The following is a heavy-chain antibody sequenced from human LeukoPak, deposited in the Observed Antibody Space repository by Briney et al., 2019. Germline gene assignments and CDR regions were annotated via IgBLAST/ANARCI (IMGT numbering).Heavy chain of an antibody. CDR3: ARDLVEYYDSSGYYFDLYFDY. D-gene: IGHD3-22*01. V-gene: IGHV3-48*01. J-gene: IGHJ4*02. Sequence: GGSLRLSCAASGFTFSSYSMNWVRQAPGKELEWVSYISSSSSTIYYADSVKGRFTISRDNAKNSLYLQMNSLRAEDTAVYYCARDLVEYYDSSGYYFDLYFDYWGQGTLVTVSS. CDR2: ISSSSSTI. CDR1: GFTFSSYS.